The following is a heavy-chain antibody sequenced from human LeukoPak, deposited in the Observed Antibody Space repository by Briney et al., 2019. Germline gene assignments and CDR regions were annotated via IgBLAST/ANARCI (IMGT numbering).Heavy chain of an antibody. J-gene: IGHJ3*01. CDR2: VNTYGANT. CDR1: GFTLTNNW. CDR3: AREFSPEDAFDL. Sequence: GGSLRLSCTASGFTLTNNWMHWVRQVPGKGLEWVSRVNTYGANTNYADSVRGRFTISRDNAKNTLYLQMDSLRAEDSAIYYCAREFSPEDAFDLWGQGTRVTVSS. D-gene: IGHD1-14*01. V-gene: IGHV3-74*01.